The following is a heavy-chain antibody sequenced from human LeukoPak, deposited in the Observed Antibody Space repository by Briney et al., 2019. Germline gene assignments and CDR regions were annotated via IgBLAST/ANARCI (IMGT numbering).Heavy chain of an antibody. CDR1: GYSISSGYY. V-gene: IGHV4-38-2*02. D-gene: IGHD2-2*02. CDR2: IYHSGST. CDR3: AGEGVVPAAIG. Sequence: SETLSLTCTVSGYSISSGYYWGWIRQPPGKGLEWIGSIYHSGSTYYNPSLKSRVTISVDTSKNQFSLKLSSVTAADTAVYYCAGEGVVPAAIGWGQGTLVTVSS. J-gene: IGHJ4*02.